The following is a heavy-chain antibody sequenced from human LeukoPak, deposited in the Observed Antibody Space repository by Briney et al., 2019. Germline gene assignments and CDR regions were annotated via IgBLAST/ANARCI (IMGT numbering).Heavy chain of an antibody. J-gene: IGHJ4*02. V-gene: IGHV3-74*01. CDR1: GFTFSSYW. CDR2: INRDGSST. CDR3: VRDLGRRANC. D-gene: IGHD1-26*01. Sequence: GGSLRLSCAASGFTFSSYWMNWVRQVPGKGLVWVSRINRDGSSTNYADSVKGRFTISRDNAKKTLNLQMNSLRAEDTAVYYCVRDLGRRANCWGQGTLVTVSS.